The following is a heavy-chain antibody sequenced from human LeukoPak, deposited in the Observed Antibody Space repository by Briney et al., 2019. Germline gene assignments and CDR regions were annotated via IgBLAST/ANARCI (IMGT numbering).Heavy chain of an antibody. CDR1: HYIFTSSA. CDR2: ISAYNGNT. Sequence: ASVKVSCKASHYIFTSSAFSLVPQAPGQGLEWMGWISAYNGNTNYAQKLQGRVTMTTDTSTSTAFMELRSDESDDTSVYYWASTDQPMGASEFDYWGQGTLVTVSS. V-gene: IGHV1-18*01. J-gene: IGHJ4*02. CDR3: ASTDQPMGASEFDY. D-gene: IGHD1-26*01.